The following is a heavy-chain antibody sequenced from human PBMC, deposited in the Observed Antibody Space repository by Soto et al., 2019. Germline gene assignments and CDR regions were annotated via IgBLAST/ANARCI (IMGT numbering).Heavy chain of an antibody. CDR1: GYTFTSYG. CDR2: ISAYNGNT. V-gene: IGHV1-18*01. Sequence: GASVKVSCKASGYTFTSYGISCVRQAPGQGLEWMGWISAYNGNTNYAQKLRGRVTMTTDTSTSTAYMELRSLRSDDTAGYYCARAPSDPKYNWNSNWFDPWGQGTLVTVSS. CDR3: ARAPSDPKYNWNSNWFDP. J-gene: IGHJ5*02. D-gene: IGHD1-20*01.